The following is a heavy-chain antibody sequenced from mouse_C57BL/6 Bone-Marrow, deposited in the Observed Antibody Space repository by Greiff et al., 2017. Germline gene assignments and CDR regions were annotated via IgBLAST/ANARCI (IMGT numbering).Heavy chain of an antibody. CDR1: GYTFTSYG. D-gene: IGHD1-1*01. Sequence: QVQLQQSGAELARPGASVKLSCKASGYTFTSYGISWVKQRTGQGLEWIGEIYPRSGSTYYNEKFKGKATLTADKSSSTAYMELRSLTSEDSAVYVCARSALSSYDSSYVENVYYAMDYWGQGTLVTVSA. CDR3: ARSALSSYDSSYVENVYYAMDY. J-gene: IGHJ4*01. V-gene: IGHV1-81*01. CDR2: IYPRSGST.